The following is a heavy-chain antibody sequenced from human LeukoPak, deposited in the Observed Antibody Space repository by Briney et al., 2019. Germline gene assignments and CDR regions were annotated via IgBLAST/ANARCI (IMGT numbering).Heavy chain of an antibody. J-gene: IGHJ6*02. CDR2: IIPIFGTA. Sequence: ASVKVSCKASGGTFSSYAISWVRQAPGQGLEWMGGIIPIFGTANYAQKFQGRVTITADKSTSTAYMELSSLRSEDTAVYYCARGVAAPIPYYFYGLDVWGQGTTVTVSS. CDR3: ARGVAAPIPYYFYGLDV. V-gene: IGHV1-69*06. D-gene: IGHD2-15*01. CDR1: GGTFSSYA.